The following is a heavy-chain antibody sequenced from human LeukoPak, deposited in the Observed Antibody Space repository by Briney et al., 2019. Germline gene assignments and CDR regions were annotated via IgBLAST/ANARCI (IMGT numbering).Heavy chain of an antibody. CDR1: GFTFSSYA. CDR3: ARGTPYYDFWSGYYADY. CDR2: ISYDGSNK. V-gene: IGHV3-30*01. J-gene: IGHJ4*02. Sequence: GGSLRPSCAASGFTFSSYAMHWVRQAPGKGLEWVAVISYDGSNKYYADSVKGRFTISRDNSKNTLYLQMNSLRAEDTAVYYCARGTPYYDFWSGYYADYWGQGTLVTVSS. D-gene: IGHD3-3*01.